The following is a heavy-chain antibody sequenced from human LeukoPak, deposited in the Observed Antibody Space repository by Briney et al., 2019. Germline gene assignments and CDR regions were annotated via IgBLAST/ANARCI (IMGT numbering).Heavy chain of an antibody. CDR1: GYSFTSYW. D-gene: IGHD3-10*01. V-gene: IGHV5-51*01. CDR3: ARPPRITMVRGVIVPPL. CDR2: IYPSNSDT. J-gene: IGHJ4*02. Sequence: GASLKISSKGSGYSFTSYWIGWLGQLPGKGLKWMGSIYPSNSDTRYSPSFQGQVTISADKSISTAYLQWSSLKASDTAMYYCARPPRITMVRGVIVPPLWGQGTLVTVSS.